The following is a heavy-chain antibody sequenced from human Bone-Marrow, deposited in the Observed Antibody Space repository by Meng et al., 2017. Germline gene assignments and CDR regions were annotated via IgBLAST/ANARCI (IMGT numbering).Heavy chain of an antibody. Sequence: SVKVSCKASGGTFSSYTISWVRQAPGQGLEWMGRIIPILGIANYAQKFQGRVTITADKSTSTAYMELSSLRSEDTAVYYCARDLLEGYYDSSGYYFREVRLNYWARGT. CDR3: ARDLLEGYYDSSGYYFREVRLNY. V-gene: IGHV1-69*04. J-gene: IGHJ4*02. D-gene: IGHD3-22*01. CDR1: GGTFSSYT. CDR2: IIPILGIA.